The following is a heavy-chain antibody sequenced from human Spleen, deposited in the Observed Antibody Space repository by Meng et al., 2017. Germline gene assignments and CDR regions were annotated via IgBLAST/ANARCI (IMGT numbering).Heavy chain of an antibody. Sequence: QPQLQESGPGLVKPSEALSLTCTVSGASISSGDYYWSWVRQPPGKGLEWIGYIYYSGTAYYNPSLRSRVTISVDTSKNQFSLELTSVTAADTAVYYCARVSSASSHPRFDPWGQGTLVTVSS. CDR3: ARVSSASSHPRFDP. CDR2: IYYSGTA. D-gene: IGHD2-2*01. J-gene: IGHJ5*02. V-gene: IGHV4-30-4*01. CDR1: GASISSGDYY.